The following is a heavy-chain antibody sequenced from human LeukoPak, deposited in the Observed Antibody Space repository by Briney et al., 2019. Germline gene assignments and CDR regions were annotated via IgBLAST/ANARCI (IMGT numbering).Heavy chain of an antibody. J-gene: IGHJ4*02. CDR1: GFTFDDYA. V-gene: IGHV3-9*01. Sequence: PGGSLRLSCAASGFTFDDYAMHWVRQAPGKGLEWVSGISWNSGSIGYADSVKGRFTISRDNAKNSLYLQTNSLRAEDTALYYCAKDRGYSSSSDFDYWGQGTLVTVSS. CDR3: AKDRGYSSSSDFDY. CDR2: ISWNSGSI. D-gene: IGHD6-6*01.